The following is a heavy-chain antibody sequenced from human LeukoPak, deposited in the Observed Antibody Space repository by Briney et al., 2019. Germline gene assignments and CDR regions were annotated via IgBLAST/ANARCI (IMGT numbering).Heavy chain of an antibody. CDR1: GFTFSSYG. V-gene: IGHV3-30*02. CDR3: ARDLPARDYYYMDV. J-gene: IGHJ6*03. Sequence: GGSLRLSCAASGFTFSSYGMHWVRQAPGKGLEWVAFIRYDGSNKYYADSVKGRFTISRDNSKNTLYLQMNSLRAEDTAVYYCARDLPARDYYYMDVWGKGTTVTVSS. D-gene: IGHD2-2*01. CDR2: IRYDGSNK.